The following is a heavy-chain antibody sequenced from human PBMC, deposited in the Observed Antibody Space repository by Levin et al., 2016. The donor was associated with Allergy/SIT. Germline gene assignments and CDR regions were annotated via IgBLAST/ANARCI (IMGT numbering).Heavy chain of an antibody. CDR2: ISSSSSYI. D-gene: IGHD3-10*01. Sequence: GESLKISCAASGFTFSSYSMNWVRQAPEKGLEWVSSISSSSSYIYYADSVKGRFTISRDNAKNSLYLQMNSLRAEDTAVYYCAREPPGSGSGSYSLSGMDVWGQGTTVTVSS. CDR3: AREPPGSGSGSYSLSGMDV. V-gene: IGHV3-21*01. CDR1: GFTFSSYS. J-gene: IGHJ6*02.